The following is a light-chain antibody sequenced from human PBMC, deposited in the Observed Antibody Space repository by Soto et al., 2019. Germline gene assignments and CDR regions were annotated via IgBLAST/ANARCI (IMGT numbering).Light chain of an antibody. CDR3: QQYFSPPIT. CDR1: QGVGNNY. J-gene: IGKJ5*01. Sequence: EIVLTQSPGTLSLSPGERATLSCRASQGVGNNYLAWYQQKSGQAPRRLIYDASSRATGIPDRFSGSGSGTDFTLTISRLEPEDFAVYYCQQYFSPPITFGQGTRLEIK. CDR2: DAS. V-gene: IGKV3-20*01.